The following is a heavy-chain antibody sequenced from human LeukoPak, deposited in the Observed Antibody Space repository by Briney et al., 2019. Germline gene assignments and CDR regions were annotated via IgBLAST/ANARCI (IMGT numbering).Heavy chain of an antibody. CDR2: INPNSGGT. CDR3: ATSLPYGYYDSGGSNWFDP. V-gene: IGHV1-2*02. D-gene: IGHD3-22*01. J-gene: IGHJ5*02. CDR1: GYTFTGYY. Sequence: GASVKVSCKASGYTFTGYYMHWVRQAPGQGLEWMGWINPNSGGTNYAQKFQGRVTMTRDTSISTAYMELSRLRSDDTAVYYCATSLPYGYYDSGGSNWFDPWGQGTLVTVSS.